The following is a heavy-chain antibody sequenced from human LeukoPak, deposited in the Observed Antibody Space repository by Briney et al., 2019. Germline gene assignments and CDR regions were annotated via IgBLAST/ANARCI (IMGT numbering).Heavy chain of an antibody. CDR2: INHSGST. CDR1: GGSFSGYY. D-gene: IGHD6-19*01. Sequence: SETLSLTCAVYGGSFSGYYWSWIRQPPGKGLEWIGEINHSGSTNYNPSLKSRVTISVDTSKNQFSLKLSSVTTADTAVYYCARGRYSSGWYETEYFQHWGQGTLVTVSS. V-gene: IGHV4-34*01. J-gene: IGHJ1*01. CDR3: ARGRYSSGWYETEYFQH.